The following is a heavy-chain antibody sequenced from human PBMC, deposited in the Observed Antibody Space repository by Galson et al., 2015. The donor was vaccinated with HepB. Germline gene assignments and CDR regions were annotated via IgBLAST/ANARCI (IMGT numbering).Heavy chain of an antibody. CDR1: GGTFSSYA. V-gene: IGHV1-69*13. D-gene: IGHD6-19*01. CDR2: IIPIFGTA. Sequence: SVKVSCKASGGTFSSYAISWVRQAPGQGLEWMGGIIPIFGTANYAQKFRGRVTITADESTSTAYMELSSLRSEDTAVYYCARSKSIAVAWFYFDYWGQGTLVTVSS. J-gene: IGHJ4*02. CDR3: ARSKSIAVAWFYFDY.